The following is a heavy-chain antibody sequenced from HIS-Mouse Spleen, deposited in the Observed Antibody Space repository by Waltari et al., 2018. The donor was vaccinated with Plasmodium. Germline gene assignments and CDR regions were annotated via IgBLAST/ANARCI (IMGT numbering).Heavy chain of an antibody. CDR1: GFTFSSYW. CDR2: IKQDGSEK. CDR3: ASSWYWYFDL. Sequence: EVQLVESGGGLVQPGGSLRLSCAASGFTFSSYWMGWVGQAPGKGLEWVANIKQDGSEKYYVDSVKGRFSISRDNAKNSLYLQMNSLRAEDTAVYYCASSWYWYFDLWGRGTLVTVSS. V-gene: IGHV3-7*01. D-gene: IGHD6-13*01. J-gene: IGHJ2*01.